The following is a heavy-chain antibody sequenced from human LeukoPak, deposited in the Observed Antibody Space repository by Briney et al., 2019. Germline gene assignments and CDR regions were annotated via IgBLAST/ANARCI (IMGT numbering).Heavy chain of an antibody. Sequence: GGSLRLSCAASGFTFTKAWMSWVRQAPGKGLEWVGHINPSSDGGTTDYAAPVKGRFSISRDDSKNTLHLQMNSLKTEDTAVYYCTTGTWIQLWLADYWGQGTLVTVSS. CDR3: TTGTWIQLWLADY. J-gene: IGHJ4*02. D-gene: IGHD5-18*01. V-gene: IGHV3-15*01. CDR2: INPSSDGGTT. CDR1: GFTFTKAW.